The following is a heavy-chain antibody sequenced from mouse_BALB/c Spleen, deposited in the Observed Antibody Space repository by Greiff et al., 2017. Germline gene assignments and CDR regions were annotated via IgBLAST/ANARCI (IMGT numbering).Heavy chain of an antibody. Sequence: EVKLQESGPELVKPGASVKVSCKASGYAFTSYNMYWVKQSHGKSLEWIGYIDPYNGGTSYNQKFKGKATLTVDKSSSTAYMHLNSLTSEDSAVYYCARYDYGSSGYAMDYWGQGTSVTVSS. CDR1: GYAFTSYN. J-gene: IGHJ4*01. CDR2: IDPYNGGT. CDR3: ARYDYGSSGYAMDY. D-gene: IGHD1-1*01. V-gene: IGHV1S135*01.